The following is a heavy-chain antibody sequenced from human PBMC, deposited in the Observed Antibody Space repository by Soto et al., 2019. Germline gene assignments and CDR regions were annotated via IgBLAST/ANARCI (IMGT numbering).Heavy chain of an antibody. CDR1: GGFI. D-gene: IGHD1-1*01. CDR3: ARTLPNRQLFDS. Sequence: SETLSLTCTVSGGFIWGWIRQSPDKGLEWIGYIYNSGRYNYNPSLESRLTISIDTSKKQFSLRLASVTAADTAVYYCARTLPNRQLFDSWSQGTLVTVSS. J-gene: IGHJ4*02. CDR2: IYNSGRY. V-gene: IGHV4-59*01.